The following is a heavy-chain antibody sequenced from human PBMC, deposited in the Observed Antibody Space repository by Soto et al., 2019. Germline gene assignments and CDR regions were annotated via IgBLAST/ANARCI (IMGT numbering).Heavy chain of an antibody. V-gene: IGHV4-59*01. CDR2: IYYSGST. CDR3: AGGIAAATDNWFDP. D-gene: IGHD6-13*01. J-gene: IGHJ5*02. Sequence: SETLSLTCTVSGGSIISYYWSWIRQPPWKGLEWIGYIYYSGSTNYNPSLKSRVTISVDTSKNQFSLKLSSVTAADTAVYYCAGGIAAATDNWFDPCGQGTLVTVSS. CDR1: GGSIISYY.